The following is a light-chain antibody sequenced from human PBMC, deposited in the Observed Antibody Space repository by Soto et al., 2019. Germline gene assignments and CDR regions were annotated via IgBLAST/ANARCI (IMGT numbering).Light chain of an antibody. V-gene: IGKV3-11*01. CDR2: DAS. Sequence: EIVLTQSPATLSLSPGERATLSCRASQSVSSYLAWYQQKPGQAPRLLIYDASNRAAGIPARFSGSGSGTDFTLTISSLEPEDFALYYCQQRSNWPPYNFGQGTKLEIK. CDR3: QQRSNWPPYN. J-gene: IGKJ2*01. CDR1: QSVSSY.